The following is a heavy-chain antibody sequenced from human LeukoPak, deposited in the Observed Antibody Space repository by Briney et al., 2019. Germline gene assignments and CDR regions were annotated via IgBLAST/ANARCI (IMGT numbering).Heavy chain of an antibody. D-gene: IGHD3-10*01. CDR3: ARSRDYYGSGSYGGYYFGMDV. CDR1: GFTFSSYA. CDR2: ISYDGSNK. V-gene: IGHV3-30-3*01. Sequence: GGSLRLSCAASGFTFSSYAMHWLRQAPGKGLESLAVISYDGSNKYYADSVKGRFTISRDNSKNTLYLQMNSLRAEDTAVYYCARSRDYYGSGSYGGYYFGMDVWGQGTTVTVSS. J-gene: IGHJ6*02.